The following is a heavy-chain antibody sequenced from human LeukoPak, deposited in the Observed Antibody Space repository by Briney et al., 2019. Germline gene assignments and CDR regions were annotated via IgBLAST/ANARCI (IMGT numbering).Heavy chain of an antibody. D-gene: IGHD6-13*01. CDR2: ISSSSSYT. CDR1: GFTFSDYY. J-gene: IGHJ6*02. Sequence: GGSLRLSCAASGFTFSDYYMSWIRQAPGKGLEWVSYISSSSSYTNYADSVKGRFTISRDNAKNSLYLQMNSLRAEDTAVYYCARGQLVGGYYYGLDVWGLGTTVTVSS. CDR3: ARGQLVGGYYYGLDV. V-gene: IGHV3-11*03.